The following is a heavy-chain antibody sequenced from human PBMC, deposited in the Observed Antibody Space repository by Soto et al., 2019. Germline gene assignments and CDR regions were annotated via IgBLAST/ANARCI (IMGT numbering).Heavy chain of an antibody. CDR3: AKDRTLNSTVWYADF. D-gene: IGHD6-19*01. CDR1: GFTFSSFS. V-gene: IGHV3-23*01. Sequence: EVQLLESGGDLVQPGGSLRLSCAVSGFTFSSFSMTWVRQAPGKGLEWVSTLSASGDTTDYADSVTGRFIISRDNTKNRRYRQVYSLRAEDTGISCCAKDRTLNSTVWYADFRGQGTLVTVSP. J-gene: IGHJ4*02. CDR2: LSASGDTT.